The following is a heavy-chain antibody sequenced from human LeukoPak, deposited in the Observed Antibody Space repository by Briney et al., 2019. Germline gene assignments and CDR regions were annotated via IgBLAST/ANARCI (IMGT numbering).Heavy chain of an antibody. Sequence: QPGGSLRLSCTASGFTFSSYAMRWVRQAPGQGLEWVSVISSGGVNTYYRDSVKGRFTISRDNSKNTLYLQMNSLGAEDTAVYYCATGRGSGNYTWFDPWGQGTLVTVSS. D-gene: IGHD3-10*01. CDR1: GFTFSSYA. J-gene: IGHJ5*02. V-gene: IGHV3-23*01. CDR2: ISSGGVNT. CDR3: ATGRGSGNYTWFDP.